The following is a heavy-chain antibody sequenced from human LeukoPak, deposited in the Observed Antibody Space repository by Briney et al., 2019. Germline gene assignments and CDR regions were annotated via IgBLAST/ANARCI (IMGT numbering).Heavy chain of an antibody. CDR1: GGSISSSNW. CDR2: INHSGST. J-gene: IGHJ6*03. V-gene: IGHV4-4*02. Sequence: SETLSLTCAVSGGSISSSNWWSWVRQPPGKGLEWIGEINHSGSTNYNPSLKSRVTISVDTSKNQFSLKLSSVTAADTAVYYCARRGSGSYYYDYYYYMDVWGKGTTVTISS. D-gene: IGHD3-10*01. CDR3: ARRGSGSYYYDYYYYMDV.